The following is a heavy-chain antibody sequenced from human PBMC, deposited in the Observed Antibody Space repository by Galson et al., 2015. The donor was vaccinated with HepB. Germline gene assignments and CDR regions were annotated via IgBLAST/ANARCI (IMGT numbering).Heavy chain of an antibody. CDR3: AREVAGTYCFDY. CDR1: GDSVSSNSAA. V-gene: IGHV6-1*01. CDR2: TYYRSRWYN. J-gene: IGHJ4*02. D-gene: IGHD6-19*01. Sequence: CAISGDSVSSNSAAWNWIRQSPSRGLEWLGRTYYRSRWYNDYAVSVNSRIIIAPDTSENQVSLQLGSVTPEDTAVDYCAREVAGTYCFDYWGQGTLVTVSS.